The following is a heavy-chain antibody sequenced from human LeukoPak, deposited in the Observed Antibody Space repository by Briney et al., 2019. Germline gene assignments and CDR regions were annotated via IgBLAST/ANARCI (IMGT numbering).Heavy chain of an antibody. CDR3: AKGSDSGWYGWFAP. V-gene: IGHV3-23*01. CDR1: GFTFSNYA. J-gene: IGHJ5*02. Sequence: GGSLRLPCAASGFTFSNYAMSWVRQAPGKGLEWVSSIDASGGATYYADSVKGRFTISRDNSKNTFYLQMNSLRAEDTAVYSCAKGSDSGWYGWFAPWGQGTLVTVSS. CDR2: IDASGGAT. D-gene: IGHD6-19*01.